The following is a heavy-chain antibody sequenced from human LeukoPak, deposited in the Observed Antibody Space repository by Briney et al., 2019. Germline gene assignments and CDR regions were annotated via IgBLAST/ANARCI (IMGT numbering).Heavy chain of an antibody. CDR2: INSDGSST. V-gene: IGHV3-74*01. J-gene: IGHJ4*02. CDR1: GFTFSSYW. D-gene: IGHD5-12*01. CDR3: ARGTLSGYYFDY. Sequence: GGSLRLSCAASGFTFSSYWMHWVRQAPGKGLVWVSRINSDGSSTSYADSVKGRFTISRDNAKNTLYLQMNSLRAEDTAVYYCARGTLSGYYFDYWGQGTLVTVSS.